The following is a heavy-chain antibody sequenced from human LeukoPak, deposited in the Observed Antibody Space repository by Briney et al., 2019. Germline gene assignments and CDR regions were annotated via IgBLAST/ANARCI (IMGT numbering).Heavy chain of an antibody. CDR2: IYYSGST. D-gene: IGHD2-2*01. V-gene: IGHV4-31*03. J-gene: IGHJ5*02. CDR1: GGSISSGGYY. Sequence: PSETLSLTCTVSGGSISSGGYYWSWIRQHPGKGLEWIGYIYYSGSTYYNPSLKSRVTISVDTSKNQFSLKLSSVTAADTAVYYCARAGEYQLLSWAWFDPWGQGTLVTVSS. CDR3: ARAGEYQLLSWAWFDP.